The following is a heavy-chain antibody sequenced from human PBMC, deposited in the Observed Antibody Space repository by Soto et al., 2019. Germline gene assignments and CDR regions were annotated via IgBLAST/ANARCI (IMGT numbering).Heavy chain of an antibody. J-gene: IGHJ2*01. Sequence: EVQLLESGGGLVQPGGSLRLSCAASGFTFSSYAMRWVRQAPGKGLEWVSAISGSGGSTYYADSVKGRFTISRDNSKNTLYLQINSLRAEDTAVYYCAKGGGYCSGGSCYPPNWYFDLWGRGTLVTVSS. CDR1: GFTFSSYA. D-gene: IGHD2-15*01. CDR3: AKGGGYCSGGSCYPPNWYFDL. V-gene: IGHV3-23*01. CDR2: ISGSGGST.